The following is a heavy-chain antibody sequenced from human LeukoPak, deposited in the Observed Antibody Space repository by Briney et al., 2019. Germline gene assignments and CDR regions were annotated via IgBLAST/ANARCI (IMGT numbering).Heavy chain of an antibody. CDR3: VRFLRPFGMDV. Sequence: GASVKVSCKASGYTFTSSDINWVRQTAGQGLEWMGWMNPNSGSKGYTQRFQGRVTMTRNTPISTAYMELSSLRSEDTAVYYCVRFLRPFGMDVWGQGTTVTVSS. CDR2: MNPNSGSK. V-gene: IGHV1-8*01. D-gene: IGHD3-3*01. J-gene: IGHJ6*02. CDR1: GYTFTSSD.